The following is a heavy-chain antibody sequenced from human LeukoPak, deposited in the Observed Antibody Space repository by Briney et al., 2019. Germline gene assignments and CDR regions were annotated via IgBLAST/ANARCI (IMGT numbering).Heavy chain of an antibody. CDR3: AKLRDRVVAGT. CDR1: GFTFSSYA. CDR2: ISGSGGST. Sequence: GGSLRLSCAASGFTFSSYAMSWVRQAPGKGLEWVSAISGSGGSTYYADSVKGRLTISRDNSKNTLYLQMNSLRAEDTAVYYCAKLRDRVVAGTRGQGTLVTVSS. J-gene: IGHJ4*02. D-gene: IGHD6-19*01. V-gene: IGHV3-23*01.